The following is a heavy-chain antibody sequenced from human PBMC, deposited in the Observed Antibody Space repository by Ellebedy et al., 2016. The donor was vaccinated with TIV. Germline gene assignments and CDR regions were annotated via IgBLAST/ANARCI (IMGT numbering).Heavy chain of an antibody. J-gene: IGHJ4*02. CDR3: AREQWPDLDY. CDR1: GFTFRNYV. V-gene: IGHV3-48*04. CDR2: IGNRNSSI. D-gene: IGHD6-19*01. Sequence: GGSLRLXXAASGFTFRNYVMNWVRQAPGKWLEWISDIGNRNSSIRYADSVKGRFIISRDNANNSLSLQMNGLRAEDTAVYYCAREQWPDLDYWGQGTLVTVSS.